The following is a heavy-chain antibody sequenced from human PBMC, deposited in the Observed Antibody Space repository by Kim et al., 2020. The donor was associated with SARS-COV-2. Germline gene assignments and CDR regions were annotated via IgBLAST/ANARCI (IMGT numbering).Heavy chain of an antibody. CDR2: IWYDGSNK. D-gene: IGHD1-7*01. CDR1: GFTFSSYG. CDR3: ARDRAAGTTREEFDY. V-gene: IGHV3-33*01. Sequence: GGSLRLSCAASGFTFSSYGMHWVRQAPGKGLEWVAVIWYDGSNKYYADSVKGRFTISRDNSKNTLFLQMNSLRAEDTAVYYCARDRAAGTTREEFDYWGQGTLVTVSS. J-gene: IGHJ4*02.